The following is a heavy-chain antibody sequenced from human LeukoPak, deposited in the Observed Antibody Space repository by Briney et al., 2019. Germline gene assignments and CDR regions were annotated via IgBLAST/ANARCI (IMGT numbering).Heavy chain of an antibody. CDR1: GFTFSTSS. CDR3: ARGGYCSSTSCYKVDWFDP. J-gene: IGHJ5*02. D-gene: IGHD2-2*02. CDR2: ISSSTSYI. V-gene: IGHV3-21*01. Sequence: GGSLRLSCAASGFTFSTSSMNWVCQAPGKGLEWVSSISSSTSYISYADSVKGRFTISRDNAKNSLYLQMNSLRAEDTAVYYCARGGYCSSTSCYKVDWFDPWGQGTLVTVSS.